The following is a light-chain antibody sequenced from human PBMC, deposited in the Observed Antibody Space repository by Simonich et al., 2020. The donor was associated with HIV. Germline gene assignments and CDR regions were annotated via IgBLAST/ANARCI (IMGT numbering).Light chain of an antibody. CDR2: DDS. CDR3: SSYTSSSTLV. J-gene: IGLJ2*01. CDR1: SSDVGGYNY. Sequence: QSALTQPASVSGSPGQSLTIYCTGTSSDVGGYNYVPWYQQHPGKAPRLMIYDDSKRPSGVSNRFSGSKSGNTAALTISGLQAEDEADYYCSSYTSSSTLVFGGGTKLTVL. V-gene: IGLV2-14*01.